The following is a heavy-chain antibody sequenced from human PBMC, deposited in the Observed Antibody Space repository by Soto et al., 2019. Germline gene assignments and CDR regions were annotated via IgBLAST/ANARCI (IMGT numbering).Heavy chain of an antibody. CDR3: ARYESNYYYGMDV. Sequence: SETLSLTCTVSGGSISSYYWSWIRQPPGKGLEWIGYIYYSGITNYNPSLKSRVTISVDTSKNQFSLKLSSVTAADTAVYYCARYESNYYYGMDVWGQGTTVTVSS. V-gene: IGHV4-59*01. CDR1: GGSISSYY. D-gene: IGHD3-16*01. J-gene: IGHJ6*02. CDR2: IYYSGIT.